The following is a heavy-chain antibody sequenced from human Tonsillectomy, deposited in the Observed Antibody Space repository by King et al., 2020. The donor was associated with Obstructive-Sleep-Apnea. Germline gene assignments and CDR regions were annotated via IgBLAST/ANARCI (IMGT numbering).Heavy chain of an antibody. V-gene: IGHV3-74*01. CDR2: INNDGSET. CDR1: GFTFSHYC. Sequence: VQLVESGGGLVQPGGSLRLSCEASGFTFSHYCMQWVRQAPGKGLVWVSHINNDGSETYYADSVRGRFAISRDNAKNTLYLQMNSLRADDTAVYYCVRDSSGWYSDWGQGTLVTVSS. J-gene: IGHJ4*02. D-gene: IGHD6-19*01. CDR3: VRDSSGWYSD.